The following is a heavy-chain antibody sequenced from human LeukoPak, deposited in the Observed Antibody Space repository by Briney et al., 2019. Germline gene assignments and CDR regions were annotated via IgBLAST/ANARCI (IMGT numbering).Heavy chain of an antibody. V-gene: IGHV3-64*01. CDR1: RFTFSNYA. CDR2: ISSNGGNT. CDR3: ARLPVDAFDI. Sequence: GGSLRLSCAASRFTFSNYAMHWVRQAPGKGLEHVSAISSNGGNTHYANSVKGRFTISRDNSKNTLYLQMGSLRAEDMAVYYCARLPVDAFDIWGKGTTVTVSS. J-gene: IGHJ3*02. D-gene: IGHD1-14*01.